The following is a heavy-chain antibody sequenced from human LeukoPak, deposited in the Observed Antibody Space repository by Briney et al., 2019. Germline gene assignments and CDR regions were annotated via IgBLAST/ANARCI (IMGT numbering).Heavy chain of an antibody. CDR3: ARQTVAGLRFFDY. CDR2: IYYSGST. J-gene: IGHJ4*02. V-gene: IGHV4-59*08. CDR1: GGSISSCY. Sequence: SETLSLTCTVSGGSISSCYWSWIRQPPGKGLEWIGYIYYSGSTNYNPSLKSRVTISVDTSKNQFSLKLSSVTAADTAVYYCARQTVAGLRFFDYWGQGTLVTVSS. D-gene: IGHD6-19*01.